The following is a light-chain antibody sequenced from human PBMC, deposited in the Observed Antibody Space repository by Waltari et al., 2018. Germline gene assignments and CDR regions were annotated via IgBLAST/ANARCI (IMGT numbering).Light chain of an antibody. CDR2: KAS. V-gene: IGKV1-5*03. Sequence: DIQMTQSPSTLSASVGDTVTITCRASQSISSWLAWYQQKPGKAPKLLIYKASSLESGVPSRFSGSGSETEFTLTISSLQPDDFATYSCQQYSSYSTFGQGTKVEIK. CDR1: QSISSW. CDR3: QQYSSYST. J-gene: IGKJ2*01.